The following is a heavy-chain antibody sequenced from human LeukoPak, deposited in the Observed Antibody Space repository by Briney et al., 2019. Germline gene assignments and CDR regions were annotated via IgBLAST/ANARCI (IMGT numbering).Heavy chain of an antibody. J-gene: IGHJ4*02. Sequence: PGGSLRLSCAASGFTFSSYGMHWVRQAPGKGLEWVAVIWYDGSNKYYADSVKGRFTISRDNSKNTLYLQMNSLRAEDTAVYYCARGVIDYYDSSGPLDYWGQGTLVTASS. D-gene: IGHD3-22*01. CDR2: IWYDGSNK. CDR1: GFTFSSYG. V-gene: IGHV3-33*01. CDR3: ARGVIDYYDSSGPLDY.